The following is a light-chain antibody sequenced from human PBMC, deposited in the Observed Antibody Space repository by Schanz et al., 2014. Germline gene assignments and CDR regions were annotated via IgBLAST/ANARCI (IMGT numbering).Light chain of an antibody. CDR3: QQRSNWVGT. CDR1: QSVSSN. CDR2: DAS. Sequence: EIVLTQSPGTLSLSPGERATLSCRASQSVSSNLAWYQQKPGQAPRLLIYDASGRATGIPARFSGSGSGTDFTLAISSLEPEDFAVYYCQQRSNWVGTFGQGTKVEIK. V-gene: IGKV3-11*01. J-gene: IGKJ1*01.